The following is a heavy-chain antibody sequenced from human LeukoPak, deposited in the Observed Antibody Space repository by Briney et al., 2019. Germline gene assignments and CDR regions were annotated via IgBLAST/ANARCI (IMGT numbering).Heavy chain of an antibody. J-gene: IGHJ4*02. Sequence: QPGGSLRLSCAASGFTFSTYGMSWVRQAPGKGPEWVANIKEDGSLKNYVDSVEGRFTVSRDNAKNTLYLQMNSLRLEDTAVYYCVRDWAPASMQAAPFDCWGQGTLVTVSS. CDR1: GFTFSTYG. D-gene: IGHD2/OR15-2a*01. CDR3: VRDWAPASMQAAPFDC. V-gene: IGHV3-7*01. CDR2: IKEDGSLK.